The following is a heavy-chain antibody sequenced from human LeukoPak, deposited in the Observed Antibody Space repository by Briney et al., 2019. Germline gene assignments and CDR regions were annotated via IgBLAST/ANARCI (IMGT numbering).Heavy chain of an antibody. CDR3: ARVLGVLYHIDHAFDI. D-gene: IGHD2-2*01. J-gene: IGHJ3*02. CDR1: GYTFTGYY. V-gene: IGHV1-2*02. Sequence: GASVKVSCKASGYTFTGYYMHWVRQAPGQGLEWMGWINPNSGGTNYAQKFQGRVTMTRDTSISTAYIELSRLRSDDTAVYYCARVLGVLYHIDHAFDIWGQGTMVTVSS. CDR2: INPNSGGT.